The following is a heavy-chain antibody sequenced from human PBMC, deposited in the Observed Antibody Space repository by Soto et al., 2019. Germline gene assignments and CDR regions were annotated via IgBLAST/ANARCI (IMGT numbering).Heavy chain of an antibody. D-gene: IGHD6-25*01. J-gene: IGHJ6*03. Sequence: SGPTLVNPTETLTLTCTVSGFSLASGKVGVTWIRQPPGKALEWLAHIFSNVEKSYKTSLKDRLTISEDTSKSQVVLTMTNVDPVDTATYYCAQILFGRSAAGGYFYMDVWGKGTTVTVSS. CDR1: GFSLASGKVG. CDR3: AQILFGRSAAGGYFYMDV. CDR2: IFSNVEK. V-gene: IGHV2-26*01.